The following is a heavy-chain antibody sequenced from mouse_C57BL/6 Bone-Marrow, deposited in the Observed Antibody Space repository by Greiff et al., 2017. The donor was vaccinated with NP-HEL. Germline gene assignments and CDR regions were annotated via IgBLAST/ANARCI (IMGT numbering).Heavy chain of an antibody. CDR3: ARAPLRGWYFDV. CDR2: ISSGSSTI. J-gene: IGHJ1*03. Sequence: DVKLVESGGGLVKPGGSLKLSCAASGFTFSDYGMHWVRQAPEKGLEWVAYISSGSSTIYYADTVKGRFTISRDNAKNTLYLQMSRLKSEDTAMYYCARAPLRGWYFDVWGTGTTVTVSS. D-gene: IGHD1-1*01. V-gene: IGHV5-17*03. CDR1: GFTFSDYG.